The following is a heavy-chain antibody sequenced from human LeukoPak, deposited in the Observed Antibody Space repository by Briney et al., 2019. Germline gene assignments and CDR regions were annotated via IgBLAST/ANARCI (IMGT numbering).Heavy chain of an antibody. V-gene: IGHV4-39*01. D-gene: IGHD3-22*01. CDR1: GGSVSSSNHY. J-gene: IGHJ4*02. Sequence: PSETLSLTCTVSGGSVSSSNHYWGWIRQPPGKGLEWIGSIYYSGSTYYNPSLKSRVTISVDTSKNQFSLKLSSVTAADTAVYYCARLSDHYYDSSGYLYYFDYWGQGTLVTVSS. CDR2: IYYSGST. CDR3: ARLSDHYYDSSGYLYYFDY.